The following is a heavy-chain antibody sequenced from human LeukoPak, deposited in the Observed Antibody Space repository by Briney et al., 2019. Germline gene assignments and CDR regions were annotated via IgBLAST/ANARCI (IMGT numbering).Heavy chain of an antibody. CDR2: IEKDAGSA. D-gene: IGHD1-26*01. J-gene: IGHJ4*02. Sequence: PGGSLRLSCAASGFTFSDFAMSWVRLAPGKGREWVSSIEKDAGSAYYADSVKGRFTVSRDNSKNTLYLQMSSLRVEDTALYYCAKQEGALIENWCFDHWGLGTLVTVSS. CDR3: AKQEGALIENWCFDH. V-gene: IGHV3-23*01. CDR1: GFTFSDFA.